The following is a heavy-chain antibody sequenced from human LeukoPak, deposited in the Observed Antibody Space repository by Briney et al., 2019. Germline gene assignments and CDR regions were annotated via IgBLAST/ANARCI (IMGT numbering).Heavy chain of an antibody. V-gene: IGHV3-23*01. J-gene: IGHJ4*02. CDR3: SRRGYTYPFDY. CDR2: IGGRGAGT. CDR1: GFTSNNYA. Sequence: GGSLRLSCAASGFTSNNYAMNWVRQAPGKGLEWVSTIGGRGAGTHYADSVKGWFTISRDNSKNTLFLQMSSLRAEDTAVYYCSRRGYTYPFDYWGQGTLVTVSS. D-gene: IGHD5-12*01.